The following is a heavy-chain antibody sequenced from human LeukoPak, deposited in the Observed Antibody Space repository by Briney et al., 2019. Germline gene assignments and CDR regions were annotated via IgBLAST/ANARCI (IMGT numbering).Heavy chain of an antibody. CDR3: ARALIVATKGPPGYFDY. Sequence: SETLSLTCTVSGGSMRSYYWSWIRQPPGKGLEWIGYIYYSGSTNYNPSLKSRVTISVDTSKNQFSLKLSSVTAADTAVYYCARALIVATKGPPGYFDYWGQGTLVTVSS. V-gene: IGHV4-59*08. CDR1: GGSMRSYY. J-gene: IGHJ4*02. D-gene: IGHD5-12*01. CDR2: IYYSGST.